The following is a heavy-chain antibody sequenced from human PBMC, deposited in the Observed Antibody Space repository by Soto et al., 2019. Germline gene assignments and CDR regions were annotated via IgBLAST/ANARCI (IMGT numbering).Heavy chain of an antibody. Sequence: QITLNESGPTVVRPIETLTLTCRFSGFSLTTSGVGVGWIRQSPGKAPAGLALIYWDDDKRYSASLKSRLTITKDTSKNQVVLTVSDLDPTDTATYYCAHRVLRTVFGLVTTTAIYFDFWGQGTPVAVSS. V-gene: IGHV2-5*02. D-gene: IGHD3-3*01. CDR2: IYWDDDK. J-gene: IGHJ4*02. CDR1: GFSLTTSGVG. CDR3: AHRVLRTVFGLVTTTAIYFDF.